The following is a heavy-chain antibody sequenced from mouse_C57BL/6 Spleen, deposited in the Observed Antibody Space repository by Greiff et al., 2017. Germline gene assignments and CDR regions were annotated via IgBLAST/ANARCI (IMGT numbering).Heavy chain of an antibody. V-gene: IGHV1-61*01. Sequence: QVQLQQPGAELVRPGSSVKLSCKASGYTFTSYWMDWVKQSPGQGLEWIGNIYPSDSETHYNQKFKDKATLTVDKSSSTAYMQLSSLTSEDSAVYYCARQGSSGYDYWGQGTTLTVSS. CDR1: GYTFTSYW. CDR2: IYPSDSET. CDR3: ARQGSSGYDY. D-gene: IGHD3-2*02. J-gene: IGHJ2*01.